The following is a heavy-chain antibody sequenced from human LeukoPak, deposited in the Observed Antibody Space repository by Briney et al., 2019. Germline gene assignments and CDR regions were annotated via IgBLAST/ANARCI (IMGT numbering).Heavy chain of an antibody. V-gene: IGHV3-15*01. CDR3: TTALTYYYDSSGYYPLNY. CDR2: IKSKTDGGTT. J-gene: IGHJ4*02. Sequence: PGGSLRLSCAASGFTFSNAWMSWVRQAPGKGLEWVGRIKSKTDGGTTDYAAPVKGRFTISRDDSKNTLYLQMNSLKTEDTAVYYCTTALTYYYDSSGYYPLNYWGQGTLVTVSS. CDR1: GFTFSNAW. D-gene: IGHD3-22*01.